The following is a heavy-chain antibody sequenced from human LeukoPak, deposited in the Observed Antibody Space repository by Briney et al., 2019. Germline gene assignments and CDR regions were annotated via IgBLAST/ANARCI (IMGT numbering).Heavy chain of an antibody. CDR2: VNPNSGGT. Sequence: ASVKVSCKASGYTFTGYYMHWVRQAPGQGLEWMGWVNPNSGGTNYAQKFQGRVTMTRDTSTSTAYMELRSLRSDDTAVYYCARGRESYCGGDCPTDYWGQGTLVTVSS. D-gene: IGHD2-21*01. J-gene: IGHJ4*02. CDR1: GYTFTGYY. V-gene: IGHV1-2*02. CDR3: ARGRESYCGGDCPTDY.